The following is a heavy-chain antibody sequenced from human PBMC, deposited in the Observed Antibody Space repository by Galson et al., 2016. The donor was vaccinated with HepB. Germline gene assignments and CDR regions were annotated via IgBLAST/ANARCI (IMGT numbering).Heavy chain of an antibody. CDR1: GYTFTGYY. V-gene: IGHV1-18*04. CDR2: ISTHSGNT. D-gene: IGHD2-2*01. Sequence: SVKVSCKASGYTFTGYYMHWVRQAPGQGLEWMGWISTHSGNTKYTQKLQGRVTMTTDTSTTTVYMELKSLRSDDTAVYYCARGKSGSSRYYYYYGMDVWGQGTTV. J-gene: IGHJ6*02. CDR3: ARGKSGSSRYYYYYGMDV.